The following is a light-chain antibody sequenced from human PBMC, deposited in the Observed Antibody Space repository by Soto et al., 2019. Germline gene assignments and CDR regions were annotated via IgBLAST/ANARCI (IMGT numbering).Light chain of an antibody. V-gene: IGKV3-15*01. CDR1: QSVSSN. CDR3: QQYNNSPQT. J-gene: IGKJ1*01. Sequence: EIVMTQSPATLSVSPGERATLSCRASQSVSSNLAWYQQKPGQAPRLLFYGASTRATGFPVRFSGSGSGTEFTLTISRLQSEDFAVYYCQQYNNSPQTFGQGTKVEIK. CDR2: GAS.